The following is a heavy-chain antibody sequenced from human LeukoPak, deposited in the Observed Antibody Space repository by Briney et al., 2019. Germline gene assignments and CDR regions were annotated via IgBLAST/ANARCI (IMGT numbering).Heavy chain of an antibody. D-gene: IGHD1-26*01. CDR3: AREGSAPVEGAFDI. CDR1: GFTVSSNY. V-gene: IGHV3-53*01. CDR2: IYSGGST. Sequence: GGSLRLSCAASGFTVSSNYMSWVRQAPGKGLEWVSVIYSGGSTYYADSVKGRFTISRDNSKNTLYLQMNRLRAGDTAVYYCAREGSAPVEGAFDIWGQGTMVTVSS. J-gene: IGHJ3*02.